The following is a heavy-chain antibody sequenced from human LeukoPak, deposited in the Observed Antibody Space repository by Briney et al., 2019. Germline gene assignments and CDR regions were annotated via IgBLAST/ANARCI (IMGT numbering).Heavy chain of an antibody. D-gene: IGHD4-23*01. V-gene: IGHV3-74*01. Sequence: GGSLRLSCAASGFTFSSYWMHWVRQAPGKGLVWVSRINSDGSSTSYADSVKGRFTISRDNAKNSLYLQMNSLRAEDTAVYYCARDYGGSSPFDYWGQGTLVTVSS. CDR1: GFTFSSYW. CDR3: ARDYGGSSPFDY. J-gene: IGHJ4*02. CDR2: INSDGSST.